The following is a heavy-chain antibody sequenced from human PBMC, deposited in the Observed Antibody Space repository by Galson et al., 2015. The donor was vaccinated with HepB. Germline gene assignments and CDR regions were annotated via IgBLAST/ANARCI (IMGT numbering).Heavy chain of an antibody. CDR3: VRDLRGSGI. V-gene: IGHV3-43D*03. CDR1: GFTFDDYA. Sequence: SLRLSCAASGFTFDDYAMHWVRQAPGKGLEWVSLISWDGGSTYYADSVKGRFTISRDNSKNSLYLQMNSLRAEDTAVYYCVRDLRGSGIWGQGTLVTVSS. CDR2: ISWDGGST. D-gene: IGHD3-10*01. J-gene: IGHJ4*02.